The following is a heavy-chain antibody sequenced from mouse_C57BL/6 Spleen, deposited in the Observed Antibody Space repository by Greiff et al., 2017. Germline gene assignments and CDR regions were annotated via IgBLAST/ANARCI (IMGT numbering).Heavy chain of an antibody. CDR2: ISSGGSYA. V-gene: IGHV5-6*01. CDR3: AREKNGDYFDY. J-gene: IGHJ2*01. Sequence: DVQLVESGGDLVKPGGSLKLSCAASGFTFSSYGLSWVRQTPDKRLEWVATISSGGSYAYYPDSVKGRFSISRDNAKNTLYLQMSSVKSEDTAMYYCAREKNGDYFDYWGQGTTLTVSS. CDR1: GFTFSSYG.